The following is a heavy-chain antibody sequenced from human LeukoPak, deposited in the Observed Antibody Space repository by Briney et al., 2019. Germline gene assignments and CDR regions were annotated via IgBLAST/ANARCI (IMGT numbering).Heavy chain of an antibody. CDR3: ARVRYDILTGYVGYFDY. J-gene: IGHJ4*02. CDR1: GYSFSDYW. D-gene: IGHD3-9*01. V-gene: IGHV5-51*01. Sequence: GESLKISCKGSGYSFSDYWIGWVRQMPGKGLEWMGIIYPGDSDTRYSPSFQGQVTISADKSISTAYLQWSSLKASDTAMYYCARVRYDILTGYVGYFDYWGQGTLVTVSS. CDR2: IYPGDSDT.